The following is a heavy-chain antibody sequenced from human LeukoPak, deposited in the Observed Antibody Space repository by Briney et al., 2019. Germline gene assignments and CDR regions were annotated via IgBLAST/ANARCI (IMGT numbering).Heavy chain of an antibody. J-gene: IGHJ4*02. D-gene: IGHD3-22*01. CDR1: GGTFSSYT. CDR3: ARASDSSGYYN. CDR2: IIPILGIA. V-gene: IGHV1-69*02. Sequence: ASVKVSCKASGGTFSSYTISWVRQAPGRGLEWMGRIIPILGIANYAQKFQGRVTITADKSTSTAYMELSSLRSEDTAVYYCARASDSSGYYNWGQGTLATVPS.